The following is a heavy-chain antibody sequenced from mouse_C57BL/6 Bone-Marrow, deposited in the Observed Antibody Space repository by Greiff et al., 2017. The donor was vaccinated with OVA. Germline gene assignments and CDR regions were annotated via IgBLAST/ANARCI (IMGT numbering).Heavy chain of an antibody. V-gene: IGHV5-9*01. J-gene: IGHJ4*01. Sequence: ESGGGLVKPGGSLKLSCAASGFTFSSYTMSWVRQTPEKRLEWVATISGGGGNTYYPDSVKGRFTISRDNAKNTLYLQMSSLRSEDTALYYCASAYYSKRGDYAMDYWGQGTSVTVSS. CDR1: GFTFSSYT. CDR2: ISGGGGNT. CDR3: ASAYYSKRGDYAMDY. D-gene: IGHD2-5*01.